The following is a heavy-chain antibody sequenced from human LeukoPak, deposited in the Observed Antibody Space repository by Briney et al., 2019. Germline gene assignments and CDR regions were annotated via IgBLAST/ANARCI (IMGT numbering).Heavy chain of an antibody. V-gene: IGHV3-9*01. CDR1: GFTFDDYA. CDR3: AKGFYDFWSGYGGFDY. D-gene: IGHD3-3*01. Sequence: GGSLRLSCAASGFTFDDYAMHWVRQAPGKGLEWVSGISWNSGSIGYADSVKGRFTISRDNAKNSLYLQMNSLRAEDTALYYCAKGFYDFWSGYGGFDYWGQGTLVTVSS. J-gene: IGHJ4*02. CDR2: ISWNSGSI.